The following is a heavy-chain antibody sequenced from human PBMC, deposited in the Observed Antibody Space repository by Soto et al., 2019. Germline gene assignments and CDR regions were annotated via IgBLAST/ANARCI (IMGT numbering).Heavy chain of an antibody. CDR1: GFTFSSYG. J-gene: IGHJ6*03. V-gene: IGHV3-30*18. Sequence: GGSLRLSCAASGFTFSSYGMHWVRQAPGKGLEWVAVISYDGSNKYYADSVKGRFTISRDNSKNTLYLQMNSLRAEDTAAYYCAKDGGSCYPHFCYYYMDVWGKGTTVTVSS. D-gene: IGHD2-15*01. CDR2: ISYDGSNK. CDR3: AKDGGSCYPHFCYYYMDV.